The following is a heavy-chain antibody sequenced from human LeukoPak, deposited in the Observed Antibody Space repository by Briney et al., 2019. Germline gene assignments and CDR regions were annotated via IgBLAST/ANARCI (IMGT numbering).Heavy chain of an antibody. Sequence: PGRSLRLSCAASGFTFSSYAMHWVRQAPGKGLEWVAVISYDGSNKYYADSVKGRFTISRDNSKNTLHLQMSSLRAEDTAVYYCASPGTIVGTRPIYYWGQGTLVTVSS. CDR2: ISYDGSNK. D-gene: IGHD1/OR15-1a*01. CDR1: GFTFSSYA. CDR3: ASPGTIVGTRPIYY. J-gene: IGHJ4*02. V-gene: IGHV3-30-3*01.